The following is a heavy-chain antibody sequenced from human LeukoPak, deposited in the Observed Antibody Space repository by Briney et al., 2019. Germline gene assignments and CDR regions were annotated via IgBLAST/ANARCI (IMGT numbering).Heavy chain of an antibody. V-gene: IGHV3-7*04. CDR1: GFTFTNYW. CDR2: IKQDGSET. J-gene: IGHJ3*01. D-gene: IGHD6-13*01. CDR3: VRGGSWYAAFDF. Sequence: GGSLRLSCAASGFTFTNYWMTWVRQAPGKGLEWVANIKQDGSETYYVDSVKGRSTISRDNAKNSLYLQMNSLTAEDTAVYYCVRGGSWYAAFDFWGQGTVVPVSS.